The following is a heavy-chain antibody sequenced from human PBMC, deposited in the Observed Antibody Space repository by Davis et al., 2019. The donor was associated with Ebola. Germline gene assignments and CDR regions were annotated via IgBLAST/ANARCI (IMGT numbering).Heavy chain of an antibody. J-gene: IGHJ2*01. CDR2: ISNDGTNI. CDR1: GFTFSTYA. Sequence: GGSLRLSCAAFGFTFSTYAMHWVRQAPGKGLEWVAIISNDGTNIVFADSVKGRFTISRDNSKNTLYLQMNSLRVDDTAVYYCARAPLFGPRPLFWYFDLWGRGTLVTVSS. CDR3: ARAPLFGPRPLFWYFDL. D-gene: IGHD1-14*01. V-gene: IGHV3-30-3*01.